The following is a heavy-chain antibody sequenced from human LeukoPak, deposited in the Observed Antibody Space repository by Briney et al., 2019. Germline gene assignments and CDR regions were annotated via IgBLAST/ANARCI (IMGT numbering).Heavy chain of an antibody. CDR3: ARVDGGIAAAGTALDY. J-gene: IGHJ4*02. V-gene: IGHV3-53*05. Sequence: PGGSLRLSCAASGFTVSSNYMSWVRQAPGKGLEWVSVIYSGGSTYYADSVKGRFTISRDNSKNTLYLQMNSLRAEDTAVYYCARVDGGIAAAGTALDYWGQGTLVTVSS. CDR2: IYSGGST. CDR1: GFTVSSNY. D-gene: IGHD6-13*01.